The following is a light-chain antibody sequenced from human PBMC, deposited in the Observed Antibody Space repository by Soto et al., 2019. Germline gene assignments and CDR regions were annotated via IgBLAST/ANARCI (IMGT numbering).Light chain of an antibody. Sequence: IVLTQSPGTLSLSPGERATLSCRASQSVSSSYLAWYQQKPGQAPRLLIYGASTRATGIPARFSGSGSGTDFTLTISRLEPEDFAVYYCQQCGSSPWTFGQGTKVDIK. CDR1: QSVSSSY. CDR2: GAS. CDR3: QQCGSSPWT. J-gene: IGKJ1*01. V-gene: IGKV3-20*01.